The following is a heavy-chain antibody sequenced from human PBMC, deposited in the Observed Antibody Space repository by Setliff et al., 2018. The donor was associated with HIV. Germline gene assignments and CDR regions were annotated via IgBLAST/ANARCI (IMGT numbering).Heavy chain of an antibody. D-gene: IGHD4-4*01. CDR3: ARVATVSHPGDYFDY. CDR2: MNPNSGNT. J-gene: IGHJ4*02. CDR1: GYTFSNYD. Sequence: ASVKVSCKASGYTFSNYDINWVRQATGQGLEWVGWMNPNSGNTGYAQKFQGRVTLTRNASISTAYMELSSLRSEDTAVYSCARVATVSHPGDYFDYWGQGTLVTVSS. V-gene: IGHV1-8*01.